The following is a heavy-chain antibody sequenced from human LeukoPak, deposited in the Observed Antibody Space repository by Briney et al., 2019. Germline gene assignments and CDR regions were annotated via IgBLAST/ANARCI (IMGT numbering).Heavy chain of an antibody. CDR3: ARRGYSYGYTPYNWFDP. J-gene: IGHJ5*02. D-gene: IGHD5-18*01. CDR2: IYPGDSDT. Sequence: GESLKISCKGSGYSFTSYWIGWVRQTPGKGLEWMGIIYPGDSDTRYSPSFQGQVTISADKSISTAYLQWSSLKASDTAMYYCARRGYSYGYTPYNWFDPWGQGILVTVSS. CDR1: GYSFTSYW. V-gene: IGHV5-51*01.